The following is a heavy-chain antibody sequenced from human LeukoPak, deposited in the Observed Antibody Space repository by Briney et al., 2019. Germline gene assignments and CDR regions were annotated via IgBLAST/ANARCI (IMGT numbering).Heavy chain of an antibody. D-gene: IGHD4-23*01. CDR1: TFSFRTYW. CDR3: ARGTVGIPGTDF. J-gene: IGHJ4*01. Sequence: PGGSLRLSCGGSTFSFRTYWMHWFRQAPGKGLEWVASINQDGRDTFSVASVKGRFTVSRDNTKNSLYLQMNNLRPDDSAVYYCARGTVGIPGTDFWGQGTLVTVSA. CDR2: INQDGRDT. V-gene: IGHV3-7*01.